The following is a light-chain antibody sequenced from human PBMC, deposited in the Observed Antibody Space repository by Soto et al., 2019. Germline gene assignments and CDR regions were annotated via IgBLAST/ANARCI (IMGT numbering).Light chain of an antibody. Sequence: EIVMTQSPATLSVSPGERATLSSRASQSVSSNLAWYQQKPGQAPRLLICGASTRATGIPARFSGSGSGTEFTLTISSLQSEDFAVYYCQQYNNWPRTFGQRTKVDIK. CDR1: QSVSSN. CDR2: GAS. CDR3: QQYNNWPRT. V-gene: IGKV3-15*01. J-gene: IGKJ1*01.